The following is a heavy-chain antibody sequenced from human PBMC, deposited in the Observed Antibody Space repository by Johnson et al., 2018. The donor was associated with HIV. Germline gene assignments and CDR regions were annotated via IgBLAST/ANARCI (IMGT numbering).Heavy chain of an antibody. D-gene: IGHD6-19*01. J-gene: IGHJ3*01. CDR3: ARAFSSGWYPHDAFDV. CDR1: GFTFSSYP. V-gene: IGHV3-30*14. CDR2: ISYDGTNK. Sequence: MHLVESGGGLVQPGGSLRLSCAASGFTFSSYPMHWVRQAPGKGLEWVTVISYDGTNKYYADSMKGRFTISRDNSKNTLYLQMNSLRAEDTAVYYCARAFSSGWYPHDAFDVWGHGTMVIVSA.